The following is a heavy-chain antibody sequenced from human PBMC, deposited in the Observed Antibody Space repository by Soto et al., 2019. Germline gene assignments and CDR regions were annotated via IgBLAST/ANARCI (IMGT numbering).Heavy chain of an antibody. CDR2: IFQSGST. J-gene: IGHJ5*02. Sequence: PSETLSLTCGVSGGTIRSPDWWTWVRQPPGKGLEWIGEIFQSGSTNYTPSLESRVTISVDKSKNQFSLTLTSVTAADTPVYFCARGRDRYSSGWSWFDPWGQG. V-gene: IGHV4-4*02. CDR3: ARGRDRYSSGWSWFDP. CDR1: GGTIRSPDW. D-gene: IGHD6-19*01.